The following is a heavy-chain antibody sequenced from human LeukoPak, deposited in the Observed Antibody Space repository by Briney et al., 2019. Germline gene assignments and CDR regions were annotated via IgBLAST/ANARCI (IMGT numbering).Heavy chain of an antibody. D-gene: IGHD6-13*01. CDR2: INPNSGGT. J-gene: IGHJ6*02. CDR1: GYTFTGYY. Sequence: ASVKVSCKASGYTFTGYYMHRVRQAPGQGLEWMGWINPNSGGTNYAQKFQGRVTMTRDTSISTAYMELSRLRSDDTAVYYCARDLSGIAAAGTYLRYYYYYGMDVWGQGTTVTVSS. V-gene: IGHV1-2*02. CDR3: ARDLSGIAAAGTYLRYYYYYGMDV.